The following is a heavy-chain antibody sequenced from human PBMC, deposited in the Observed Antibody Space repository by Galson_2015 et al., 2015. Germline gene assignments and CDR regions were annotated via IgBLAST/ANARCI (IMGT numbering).Heavy chain of an antibody. J-gene: IGHJ5*02. Sequence: SLRLSCAASGFTFSSYEMNWVRQAPGKGLEWVSYISSSGNTIYYADSVKGRFTISRDNAKNSLYLQMNSLGAEDTAFYYCASGITFGGRNWFDPWGQGT. CDR3: ASGITFGGRNWFDP. D-gene: IGHD3-16*01. CDR1: GFTFSSYE. V-gene: IGHV3-48*03. CDR2: ISSSGNTI.